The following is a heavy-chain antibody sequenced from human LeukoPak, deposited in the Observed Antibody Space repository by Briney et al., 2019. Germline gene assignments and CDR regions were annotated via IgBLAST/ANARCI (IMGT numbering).Heavy chain of an antibody. V-gene: IGHV4-59*01. D-gene: IGHD3-10*01. CDR3: ARGTYYYGSGSYEVFDP. Sequence: SETLSLTCTVSGGSISSYCWSWIRQPPGKGLEWIGYIYYSGSTNYNPSLKSRVTISVDTSKNQFSLKLSSVTAADTAVYYCARGTYYYGSGSYEVFDPWGQGTLVTVSS. CDR2: IYYSGST. J-gene: IGHJ5*02. CDR1: GGSISSYC.